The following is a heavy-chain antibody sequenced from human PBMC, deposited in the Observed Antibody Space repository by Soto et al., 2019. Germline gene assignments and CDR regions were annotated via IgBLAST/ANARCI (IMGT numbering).Heavy chain of an antibody. Sequence: EVQLLESGGGLVRPGGPRRLSCAASGFTFTTYPMNWVARAPGKGLEWVSGISGSGDSTYYADSVKGRFTVSRDNSKNTLYLQMNSLRAEDTAVFYCAKERSSGWSLDYWGQGTLVTVSS. CDR3: AKERSSGWSLDY. CDR2: ISGSGDST. J-gene: IGHJ4*02. D-gene: IGHD6-19*01. V-gene: IGHV3-23*01. CDR1: GFTFTTYP.